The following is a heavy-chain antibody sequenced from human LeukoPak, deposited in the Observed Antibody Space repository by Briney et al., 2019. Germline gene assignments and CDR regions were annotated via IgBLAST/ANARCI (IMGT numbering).Heavy chain of an antibody. D-gene: IGHD1-26*01. V-gene: IGHV1-24*01. CDR3: ARELVGAFFDY. CDR2: FDRVDGET. J-gene: IGHJ4*02. CDR1: GYTLADFS. Sequence: ASVKVSCKVSGYTLADFSIQWVRQAPGKGLEWMGGFDRVDGETIYAQKFQGRVTITTDESTSTAYMELSSLRSEDTAVYYCARELVGAFFDYWGQGTLVTVSS.